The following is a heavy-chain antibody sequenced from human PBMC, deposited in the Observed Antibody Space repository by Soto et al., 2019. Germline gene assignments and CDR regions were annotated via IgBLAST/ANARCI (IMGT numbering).Heavy chain of an antibody. CDR3: ARDYRGSYYGMDY. CDR1: GFTFSSYG. Sequence: QVQLVESGGGVVQPGRSLRLSCAASGFTFSSYGMHWVRQAPGKGLEWVAVIWYDGSNKYYADSVKGRFTISRDNSKNTPYLQMNSLRAEDTAVYYCARDYRGSYYGMDYWGQGTLVTVSS. V-gene: IGHV3-33*01. CDR2: IWYDGSNK. D-gene: IGHD1-26*01. J-gene: IGHJ4*02.